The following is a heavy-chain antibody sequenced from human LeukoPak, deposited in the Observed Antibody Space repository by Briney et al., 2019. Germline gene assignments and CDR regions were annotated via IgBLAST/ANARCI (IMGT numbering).Heavy chain of an antibody. Sequence: SGGSLRLSCAASGFTFSSYSMNWVRQAPGKGLEWVSAIRDSGSSTHYADSVKGRFTTSRDNSKNTLFLQMNSLRAEDMAIYYCAKYGPQDSGSSHFDYWGQGALVTVSS. CDR1: GFTFSSYS. D-gene: IGHD1-26*01. CDR3: AKYGPQDSGSSHFDY. CDR2: IRDSGSST. V-gene: IGHV3-23*01. J-gene: IGHJ4*02.